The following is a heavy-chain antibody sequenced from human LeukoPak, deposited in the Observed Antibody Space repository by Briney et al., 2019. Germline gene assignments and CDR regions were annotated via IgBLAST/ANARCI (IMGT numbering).Heavy chain of an antibody. Sequence: GGSLRLSCAASGFTFSSHAMHWVRQARGRGRVWVAFISYDGSNAYYADSVKGRFTISRDNSKNTMYLQMNSLRDDDTAVYYCARGDSIVIVIKAFDYWGQGTQVTVSS. CDR1: GFTFSSHA. CDR2: ISYDGSNA. D-gene: IGHD3-22*01. J-gene: IGHJ4*02. CDR3: ARGDSIVIVIKAFDY. V-gene: IGHV3-30*04.